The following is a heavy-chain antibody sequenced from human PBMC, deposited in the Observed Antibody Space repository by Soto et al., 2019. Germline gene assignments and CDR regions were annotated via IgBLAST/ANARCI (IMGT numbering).Heavy chain of an antibody. V-gene: IGHV1-69*02. CDR2: IIPILGIA. CDR1: GGTFSSYT. J-gene: IGHJ5*02. CDR3: ARGRLAARLGWFDP. D-gene: IGHD6-6*01. Sequence: GASVKVSCKASGGTFSSYTISWVRQATGQGLEWMGRIIPILGIANYAQKFQGRVTITADKSTSTAYMELSSLRSEDTAVYYCARGRLAARLGWFDPWGQGTLVTVSS.